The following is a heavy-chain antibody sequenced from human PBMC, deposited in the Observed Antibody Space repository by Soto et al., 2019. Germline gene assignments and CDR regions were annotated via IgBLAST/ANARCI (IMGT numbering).Heavy chain of an antibody. CDR1: GGSISTYC. CDR2: FCYSGST. V-gene: IGHV4-59*08. J-gene: IGHJ4*02. CDR3: ARRHYSGYGYTDY. Sequence: SETLSLTCAVSGGSISTYCWTWIRQPPGKGLEWIGFFCYSGSTDYNPSLKSRLTISLDTSKNQFSLKLTSVTAADTAVYYCARRHYSGYGYTDYWGQGIPVTDSS. D-gene: IGHD5-12*01.